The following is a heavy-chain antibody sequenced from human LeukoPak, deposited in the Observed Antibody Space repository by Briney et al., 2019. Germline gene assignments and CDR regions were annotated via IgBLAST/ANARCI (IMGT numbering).Heavy chain of an antibody. D-gene: IGHD1-26*01. V-gene: IGHV3-53*01. Sequence: GGSLRLSCAVSGVTVSTNYMGWVRQAPGKGLEWVSVIYADGGGGGTYYADSVKGRFTISRDNAKNPLYLQMNSLRAEDTAVYYCASWTYSGSHVGYFDYWGQGTLVTVSS. CDR2: IYADGGGGGT. CDR1: GVTVSTNY. J-gene: IGHJ4*02. CDR3: ASWTYSGSHVGYFDY.